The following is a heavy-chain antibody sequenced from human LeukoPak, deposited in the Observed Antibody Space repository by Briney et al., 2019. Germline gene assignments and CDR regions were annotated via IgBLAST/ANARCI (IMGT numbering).Heavy chain of an antibody. CDR2: ISGNSVTI. D-gene: IGHD1-20*01. V-gene: IGHV3-23*01. CDR3: AKILNGTYSFDL. Sequence: GESLRLSCTASGSTFSTYPMTWVRQAPGQGLEWVSAISGNSVTIYYADSVKGRFTISRDNSKNTLYLQMYSLRAEDTAVYYCAKILNGTYSFDLWGQGTLVAV. CDR1: GSTFSTYP. J-gene: IGHJ4*02.